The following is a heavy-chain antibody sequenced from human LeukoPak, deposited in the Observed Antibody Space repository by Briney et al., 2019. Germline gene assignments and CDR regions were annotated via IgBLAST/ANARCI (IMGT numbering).Heavy chain of an antibody. CDR3: ARADYDYVWGSLYLRYYMDV. D-gene: IGHD3-16*01. V-gene: IGHV1-8*02. CDR1: GYTFTSYG. Sequence: ASVKLSCKASGYTFTSYGISWVRQATGQGLEWMGWMNPNSGNTGYAQKFQGRVTMTRNTSISTAYMELSSLRSEDTAVYYCARADYDYVWGSLYLRYYMDVWGKGTTVTVSS. CDR2: MNPNSGNT. J-gene: IGHJ6*03.